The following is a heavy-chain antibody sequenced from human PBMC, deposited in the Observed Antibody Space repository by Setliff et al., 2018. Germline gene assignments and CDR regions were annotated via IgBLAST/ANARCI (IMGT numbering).Heavy chain of an antibody. Sequence: PSETLSLTCTVSGYSISSGHYWGWIRQPPGKGLEWIGSISHSGSTYYNPSLRSRVTISVDTSKNQFSLKLSSVTATDTAVYYCARDLGHGGDSDYWGQGILVTVSS. D-gene: IGHD2-21*02. V-gene: IGHV4-38-2*02. J-gene: IGHJ4*02. CDR1: GYSISSGHY. CDR2: ISHSGST. CDR3: ARDLGHGGDSDY.